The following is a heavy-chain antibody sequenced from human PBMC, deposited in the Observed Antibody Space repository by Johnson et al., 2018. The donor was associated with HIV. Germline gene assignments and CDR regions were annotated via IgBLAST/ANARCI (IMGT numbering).Heavy chain of an antibody. Sequence: VQLVESGGGVVRPGGSLRLSCAASGFTFRSYAMSWVRQAPGKGLEWVSGISGSGGSTYYADSVKGRFTISRDNSKNTLYLQMNSLRAEDTAVYYCAKDLRTTGAFDIWGQGTMVTVSS. J-gene: IGHJ3*02. CDR2: ISGSGGST. CDR1: GFTFRSYA. V-gene: IGHV3-23*04. CDR3: AKDLRTTGAFDI. D-gene: IGHD1-1*01.